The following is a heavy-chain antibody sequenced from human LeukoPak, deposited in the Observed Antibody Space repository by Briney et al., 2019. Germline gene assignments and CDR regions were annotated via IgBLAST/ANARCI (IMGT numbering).Heavy chain of an antibody. CDR1: GFTFSSYG. Sequence: PGRSLRLSCAASGFTFSSYGMHWVRQAPGKGLEWVAVIWYDGSNKYYADSVKGRFTISRDNSKNTLYLQMSSLRAEDTAVYYCARDDRGRITMVRGLSTFDYWGQGTLVTVSS. CDR2: IWYDGSNK. V-gene: IGHV3-33*01. D-gene: IGHD3-10*01. CDR3: ARDDRGRITMVRGLSTFDY. J-gene: IGHJ4*02.